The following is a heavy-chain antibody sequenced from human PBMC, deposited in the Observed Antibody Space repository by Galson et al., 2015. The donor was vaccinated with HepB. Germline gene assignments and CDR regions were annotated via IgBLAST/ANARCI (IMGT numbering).Heavy chain of an antibody. D-gene: IGHD3-3*01. CDR3: ARPEPGITIFGVVIID. V-gene: IGHV3-30-3*01. Sequence: LILSCAASGFTFSSYAMHWVRQAPGKGLEGVAVISYDGSNKYYADSVKGRFTISRDNSKNTLYLQMNSLRAEDTAVYYCARPEPGITIFGVVIIDWGQGTLVTVSS. J-gene: IGHJ4*02. CDR1: GFTFSSYA. CDR2: ISYDGSNK.